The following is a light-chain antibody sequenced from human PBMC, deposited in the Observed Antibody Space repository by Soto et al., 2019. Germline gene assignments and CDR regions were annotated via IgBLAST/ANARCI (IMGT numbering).Light chain of an antibody. CDR3: QQYRISIT. CDR1: QSCSSSY. CDR2: GSS. Sequence: IVLTQAPGTLSLSPGERATLSCRARQSCSSSYLAWYQQNPGQAPRLLSYGSSSRATAIPDLFSGSGSGTHFSLIISRLEREGLSVYYCQQYRISITFGPGTTVHIK. J-gene: IGKJ3*01. V-gene: IGKV3-20*01.